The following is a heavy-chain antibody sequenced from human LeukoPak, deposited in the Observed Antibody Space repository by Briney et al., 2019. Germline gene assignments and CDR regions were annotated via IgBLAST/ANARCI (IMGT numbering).Heavy chain of an antibody. D-gene: IGHD6-6*01. V-gene: IGHV5-51*01. Sequence: GESLKISCKGSGYSFTSYWIGWVRQMPGKGLEWMGMIYPGDSDTRYSPSFQGQVTISADKSISTAYLQWSSLKASDTAMYYCARALTNYIAARHPFDYWGQGTLVTVSS. CDR1: GYSFTSYW. CDR2: IYPGDSDT. J-gene: IGHJ4*02. CDR3: ARALTNYIAARHPFDY.